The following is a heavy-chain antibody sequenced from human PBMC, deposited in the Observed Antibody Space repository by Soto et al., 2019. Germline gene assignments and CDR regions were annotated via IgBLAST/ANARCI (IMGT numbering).Heavy chain of an antibody. CDR1: GFTFSSYA. Sequence: EVQLLESGGGLVQPGGSLRLSCAASGFTFSSYAMSWVRQAPGKGLEWVSAISGSGGSTYYADSVKGRFTISRDNSKNTLYLQMNSLSAEDTAVYYCAKVSYGDYPRRAEYFQHWGQGTLVTVSS. D-gene: IGHD4-17*01. V-gene: IGHV3-23*01. CDR2: ISGSGGST. CDR3: AKVSYGDYPRRAEYFQH. J-gene: IGHJ1*01.